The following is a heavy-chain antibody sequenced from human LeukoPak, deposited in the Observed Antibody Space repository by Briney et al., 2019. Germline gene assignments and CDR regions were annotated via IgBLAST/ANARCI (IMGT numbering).Heavy chain of an antibody. D-gene: IGHD2-21*02. V-gene: IGHV3-7*01. Sequence: GGSLRLSCAASGFTFSSQWMSWVRQAPGKGLEWVANIKEDGSEKSYVDSVKGRFTISRDNSKNTLYLQMNSLRAEDTAVYYCAKDRNIVVVTAIFDYWGQGTLVTVSS. CDR3: AKDRNIVVVTAIFDY. CDR2: IKEDGSEK. J-gene: IGHJ4*02. CDR1: GFTFSSQW.